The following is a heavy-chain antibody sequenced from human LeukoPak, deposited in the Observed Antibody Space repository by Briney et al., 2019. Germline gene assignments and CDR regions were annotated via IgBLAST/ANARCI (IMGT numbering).Heavy chain of an antibody. Sequence: PSETLSLTCTVSGGSISSYYWSWIRQPPGKGLEWIGYIYYSGSTNYNPSLKSRVTISVDTSKNQFSLKLSSVTAADTAVYYCASLRWLQGLEDCWGQGTLVTVSS. CDR3: ASLRWLQGLEDC. D-gene: IGHD5-24*01. CDR2: IYYSGST. V-gene: IGHV4-59*01. J-gene: IGHJ4*02. CDR1: GGSISSYY.